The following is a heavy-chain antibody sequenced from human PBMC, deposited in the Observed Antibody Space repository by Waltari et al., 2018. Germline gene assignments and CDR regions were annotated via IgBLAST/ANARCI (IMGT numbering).Heavy chain of an antibody. Sequence: QVQLVQSGAEVKKPGASVKVSCKASGYTFTSYAMHCVRQAPGQRLEWMGWINAGNGNTKYSQKFQGRVTITRDTSASTAYMELSSLRSEDTAVYYCARVPNIVVVPAASLFDYWGQGTLVTVSS. V-gene: IGHV1-3*01. D-gene: IGHD2-2*01. CDR3: ARVPNIVVVPAASLFDY. J-gene: IGHJ4*02. CDR1: GYTFTSYA. CDR2: INAGNGNT.